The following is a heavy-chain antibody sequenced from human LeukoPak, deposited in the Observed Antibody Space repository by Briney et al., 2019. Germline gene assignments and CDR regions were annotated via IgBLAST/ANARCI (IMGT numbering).Heavy chain of an antibody. CDR3: ARDEGLYCTNGVCYGH. J-gene: IGHJ4*02. Sequence: SETLSLTCTVSGGSISSYYWSWIRQPPGKGLEWIGYIYYSGSTNYNPSLKSRVTISVDTSKNQFSLKLSSVTAADTAVYYCARDEGLYCTNGVCYGHWGQRTLVTVSS. CDR1: GGSISSYY. D-gene: IGHD2-8*01. CDR2: IYYSGST. V-gene: IGHV4-59*01.